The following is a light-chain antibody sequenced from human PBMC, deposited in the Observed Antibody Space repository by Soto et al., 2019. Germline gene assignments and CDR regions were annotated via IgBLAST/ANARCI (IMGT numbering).Light chain of an antibody. V-gene: IGLV2-14*01. CDR2: EVS. J-gene: IGLJ1*01. CDR1: SSDVGGYNS. CDR3: SSFTSSSTLYV. Sequence: QLVLTQPASVSGSPGQSITISCTGTSSDVGGYNSVSWYQQHPGKAPKLMIYEVSNRPSGVSNRFSGSKSGNTASLTVSGLQAEDEADYYCSSFTSSSTLYVFGTGTQLTVL.